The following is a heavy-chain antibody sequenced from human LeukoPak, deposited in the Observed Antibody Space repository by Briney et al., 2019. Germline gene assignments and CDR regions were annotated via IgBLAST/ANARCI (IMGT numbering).Heavy chain of an antibody. CDR1: GFTFSSYW. CDR2: ICSSGTTI. J-gene: IGHJ4*02. Sequence: GSLRLSCAASGFTFSSYWMSWVRQAPGKGLEWVSYICSSGTTIYYADSVKGRFTISRDNAKNSLYLQMNSLRAEDTAVYYCARETVGGIDYWGQGTLVTVSS. CDR3: ARETVGGIDY. D-gene: IGHD3-16*01. V-gene: IGHV3-48*04.